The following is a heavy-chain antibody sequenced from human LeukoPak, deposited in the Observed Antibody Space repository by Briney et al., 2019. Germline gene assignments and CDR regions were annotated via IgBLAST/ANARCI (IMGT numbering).Heavy chain of an antibody. CDR1: GHTYSSYY. J-gene: IGHJ4*02. CDR3: ASDANCNGGRCSLQRVAS. CDR2: IDTRKCVT. D-gene: IGHD2-15*01. V-gene: IGHV1-2*02. Sequence: ASVKASCKASGHTYSSYYMHWVRQAPGQGLEWMKWIDTRKCVTNYAGKFQGRVNISRDKCIVTAYMELTNMIADHKAIYYCASDANCNGGRCSLQRVASWGQGTLVTVSS.